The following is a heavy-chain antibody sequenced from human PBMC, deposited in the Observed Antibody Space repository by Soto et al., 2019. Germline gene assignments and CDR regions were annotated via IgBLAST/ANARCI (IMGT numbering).Heavy chain of an antibody. J-gene: IGHJ3*02. Sequence: SETLSLTCTVSGGSISSSSYYWGWIRQPPGKGLEWIGSIYYSGSTYYNPSLKSRVTISVDTSKNQFSLKLSSVTAADTAVYYCARHPRTWIRDAFDIWGQGTMVTVSS. V-gene: IGHV4-39*01. CDR2: IYYSGST. CDR1: GGSISSSSYY. D-gene: IGHD5-18*01. CDR3: ARHPRTWIRDAFDI.